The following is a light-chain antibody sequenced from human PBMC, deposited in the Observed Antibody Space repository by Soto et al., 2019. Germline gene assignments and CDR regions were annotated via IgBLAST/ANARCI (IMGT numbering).Light chain of an antibody. CDR3: SSYTSSSTLV. CDR1: SSDVGSYKY. Sequence: QSALTQPASVSGSPGQSITISCTGTSSDVGSYKYVSWYQQHPGKAXXXXIYDVSNRPXGXSXXFSGXXXXXXXXXTISGLQAEDEADYYCSSYTSSSTLVFGGGTKLTVL. J-gene: IGLJ2*01. V-gene: IGLV2-14*01. CDR2: DVS.